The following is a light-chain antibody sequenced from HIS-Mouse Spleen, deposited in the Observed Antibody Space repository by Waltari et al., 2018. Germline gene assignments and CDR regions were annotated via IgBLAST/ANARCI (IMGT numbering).Light chain of an antibody. Sequence: SYVLTQPPSVSVAPGQTARITCGGNNIGSKSVHWYQQKPGQAPVLVVYDDGDRPSGIPERFSGSNSGNTATLTMSRVEAGDEADYYCQVWDSSSDHYVFGTGTKVTVL. CDR2: DDG. CDR1: NIGSKS. J-gene: IGLJ1*01. CDR3: QVWDSSSDHYV. V-gene: IGLV3-21*02.